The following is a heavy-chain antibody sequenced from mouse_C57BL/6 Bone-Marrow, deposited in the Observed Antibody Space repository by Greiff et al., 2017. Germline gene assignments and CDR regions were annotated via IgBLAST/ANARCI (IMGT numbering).Heavy chain of an antibody. Sequence: EVKLMESGPGLVKPSQSLSLTCSVTGYSITSGYYWNWIRQFPGNKLEWMGYISYDGSNNYNPSLKNRISITRDTSKNQFFLKLNSVTTEDTATYYCASVDYYGSKGYAMDYWGQGTSVTVSS. CDR1: GYSITSGYY. CDR2: ISYDGSN. J-gene: IGHJ4*01. CDR3: ASVDYYGSKGYAMDY. D-gene: IGHD1-1*01. V-gene: IGHV3-6*01.